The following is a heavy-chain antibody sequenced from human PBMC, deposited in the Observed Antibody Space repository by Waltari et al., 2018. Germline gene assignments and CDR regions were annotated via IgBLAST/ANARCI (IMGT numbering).Heavy chain of an antibody. Sequence: QLQLQESGPGLVKPSETLSLTCTVSGGSISSSSYYWGWIRQPPGKGLEWIGSIYYSGSTYYNPSLKSRVTISVDTSKNQFSLKLSSVTAADTAVYYCAREGVGKGEFDYWGQGTLVTVSS. CDR1: GGSISSSSYY. CDR2: IYYSGST. CDR3: AREGVGKGEFDY. J-gene: IGHJ4*02. V-gene: IGHV4-39*07. D-gene: IGHD3-3*01.